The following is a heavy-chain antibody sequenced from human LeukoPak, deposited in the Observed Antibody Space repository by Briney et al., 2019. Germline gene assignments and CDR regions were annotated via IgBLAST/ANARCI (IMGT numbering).Heavy chain of an antibody. CDR1: GGTFSSYA. D-gene: IGHD3-22*01. Sequence: SVKVSCKASGGTFSSYAISWVRQAPGQGLEWMGRIIPILGMANYAQKFQGRVTITADKSTSTAYMELGSLRSEDTAVYYCARLYSSGWTEDAFDIWGQGTMVTVSS. J-gene: IGHJ3*02. CDR3: ARLYSSGWTEDAFDI. CDR2: IIPILGMA. V-gene: IGHV1-69*04.